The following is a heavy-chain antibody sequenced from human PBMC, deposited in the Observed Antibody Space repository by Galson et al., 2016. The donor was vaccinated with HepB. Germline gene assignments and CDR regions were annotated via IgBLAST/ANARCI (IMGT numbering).Heavy chain of an antibody. CDR2: IYWNDDK. D-gene: IGHD3-3*01. J-gene: IGHJ6*02. CDR1: GFSLNTTDVG. CDR3: AHTVCFWSGYYVHYYGMDV. Sequence: PALVKPTQTLTLTCTFSGFSLNTTDVGVGWIRQPPGKALQWLALIYWNDDKRYSPSLRGRLTITKDTSKNQVVLTMTNMDPVDTATYYCAHTVCFWSGYYVHYYGMDVWGQGTTVTVSS. V-gene: IGHV2-5*01.